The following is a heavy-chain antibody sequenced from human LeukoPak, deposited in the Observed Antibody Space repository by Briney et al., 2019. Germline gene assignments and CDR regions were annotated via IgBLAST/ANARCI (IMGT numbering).Heavy chain of an antibody. V-gene: IGHV3-21*01. CDR1: GFTFSDYS. CDR3: ARDETSTGYPVGMDV. J-gene: IGHJ6*02. D-gene: IGHD3-22*01. CDR2: ISFTSSYI. Sequence: PGRSLRLSCAASGFTFSDYSMNWVRQAPGRGLEWVSSISFTSSYIYYADSVKGRFTISRDNAKNSLYLQMNSLRAEDTAVYYCARDETSTGYPVGMDVGGQGTTVTVSS.